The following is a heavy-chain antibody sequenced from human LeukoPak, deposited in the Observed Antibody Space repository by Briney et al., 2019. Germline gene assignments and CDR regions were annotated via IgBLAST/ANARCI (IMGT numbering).Heavy chain of an antibody. Sequence: PGGSLRLSCAASGFTFSSYSMNWVRQAPGKGLEWVSSISSSSSYIYYADSVKGRFTISRDNAKNSLYLQTNSLRAEDTAVYYCARLAKYSSSWYYFDYWGQGTLVTVSS. J-gene: IGHJ4*02. D-gene: IGHD6-13*01. CDR3: ARLAKYSSSWYYFDY. V-gene: IGHV3-21*01. CDR2: ISSSSSYI. CDR1: GFTFSSYS.